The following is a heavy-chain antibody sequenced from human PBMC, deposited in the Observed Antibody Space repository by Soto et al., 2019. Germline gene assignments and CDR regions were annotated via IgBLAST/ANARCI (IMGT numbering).Heavy chain of an antibody. D-gene: IGHD3-10*01. V-gene: IGHV1-8*01. J-gene: IGHJ5*02. CDR3: ARHAFGDNPTRNWFDP. CDR1: GYTFTSYD. Sequence: ASVKVSCKASGYTFTSYDINWLRQATGQGLEWMGWMNPNSGNTGYAQKFQGRVTMTRNTSISTAYMELSSLRSEDTAVYYCARHAFGDNPTRNWFDPWGQGTLVTVS. CDR2: MNPNSGNT.